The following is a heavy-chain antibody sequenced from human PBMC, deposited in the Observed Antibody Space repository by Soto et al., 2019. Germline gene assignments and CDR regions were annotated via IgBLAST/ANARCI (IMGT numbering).Heavy chain of an antibody. V-gene: IGHV3-30*03. J-gene: IGHJ6*02. CDR1: GFTFSSYG. D-gene: IGHD6-13*01. Sequence: QVQLVESGGGVVQPGRSLRLSCAASGFTFSSYGMHWVRQAPGKGLEWVAVISYDGSNKYYADSVKGRFTISRDNSKNTLYLQMNSLRAEDTAVYYCARTSSSWYPYYYYGMDVWGQGTTVTVSS. CDR2: ISYDGSNK. CDR3: ARTSSSWYPYYYYGMDV.